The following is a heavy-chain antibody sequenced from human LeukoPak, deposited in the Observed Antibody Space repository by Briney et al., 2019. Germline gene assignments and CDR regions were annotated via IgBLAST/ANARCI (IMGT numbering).Heavy chain of an antibody. CDR3: TRKCLDFWSDSYYFDY. V-gene: IGHV1-8*01. D-gene: IGHD3-3*01. Sequence: GASVKVSCKASGYTFTSYDINWVRQATGQGLEWMGWMNPNSGNTGYAHKFQGRVTMTRNTSISTAYMELSSLRSEDTAVYYWTRKCLDFWSDSYYFDYWGQGTLVTVSS. CDR1: GYTFTSYD. J-gene: IGHJ4*02. CDR2: MNPNSGNT.